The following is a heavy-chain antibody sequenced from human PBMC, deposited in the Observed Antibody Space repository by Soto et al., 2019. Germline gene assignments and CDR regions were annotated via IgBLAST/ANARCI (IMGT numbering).Heavy chain of an antibody. J-gene: IGHJ6*03. Sequence: EVQLVESGGGLVKPGGSLRLSCVVSGFTFSSYSMNWVRQAPGKGLEWVSSISSSSIYTYYADSVKGRFTISRDNAKNSVYQQMNSLRAEDTSVYYCARDFKESQYYYYCMDVWGKGPTVTVSS. CDR2: ISSSSIYT. V-gene: IGHV3-21*06. CDR3: ARDFKESQYYYYCMDV. CDR1: GFTFSSYS. D-gene: IGHD3-10*01.